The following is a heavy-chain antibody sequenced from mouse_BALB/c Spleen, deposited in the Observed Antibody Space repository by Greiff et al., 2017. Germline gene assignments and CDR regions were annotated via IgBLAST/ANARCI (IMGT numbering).Heavy chain of an antibody. V-gene: IGHV5-17*02. CDR3: ARWDWEEGYFEV. CDR1: GFTFSSFG. J-gene: IGHJ1*01. CDR2: ISSGSSTI. Sequence: EVMLVESGGGLVQPGGSRKLSCAASGFTFSSFGMHWVRQAPEKGLEWVAYISSGSSTIYYADTVKGRFTISRDNPKNTLFLQMTSLRSEDTAMYYCARWDWEEGYFEVWGAGTTVTVSS. D-gene: IGHD4-1*01.